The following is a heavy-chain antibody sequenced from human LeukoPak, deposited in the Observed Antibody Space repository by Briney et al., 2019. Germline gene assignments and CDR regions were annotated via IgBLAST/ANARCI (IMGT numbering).Heavy chain of an antibody. CDR2: ISGYNGKT. D-gene: IGHD2-15*01. CDR3: ARAGAVVDNWFDP. CDR1: GYTFNTYG. V-gene: IGHV1-18*03. Sequence: ASVKVSCKASGYTFNTYGIAWVRQAPGQGLEWMGWISGYNGKTKYAQKLQDRVTMTTDTSTTTAYMELRSLRFDDMAVYYRARAGAVVDNWFDPWGQGTLVTVSS. J-gene: IGHJ5*02.